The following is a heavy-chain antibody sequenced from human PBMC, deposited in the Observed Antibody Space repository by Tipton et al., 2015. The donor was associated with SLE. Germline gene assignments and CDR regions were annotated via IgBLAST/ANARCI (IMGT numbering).Heavy chain of an antibody. CDR2: VYYSGST. CDR1: GDSVSSSSYY. CDR3: ARDRSSGLANWFDP. V-gene: IGHV4-39*07. Sequence: TLSLTCIVSGDSVSSSSYYWGWIRLPPGKGLEWIGSVYYSGSTYYNPSLKSRVAISVDTSKNQFSLKLSSVTAADTAVYYCARDRSSGLANWFDPWGQGTLVTVSS. D-gene: IGHD6-19*01. J-gene: IGHJ5*02.